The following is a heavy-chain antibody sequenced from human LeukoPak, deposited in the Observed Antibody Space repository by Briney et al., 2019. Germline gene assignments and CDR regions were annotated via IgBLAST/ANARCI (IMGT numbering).Heavy chain of an antibody. CDR3: ARGQLYGVKSFYFDY. Sequence: GGSLRLSCAASGFTFSSYWMSWVRQAPGKGLEWVANIKQDGSEKYYADSVKGRFTISRDNAKNSLYLQMNSLRAEDTAVYYCARGQLYGVKSFYFDYWGQGTLVTVSS. CDR2: IKQDGSEK. V-gene: IGHV3-7*01. D-gene: IGHD2-2*01. J-gene: IGHJ4*02. CDR1: GFTFSSYW.